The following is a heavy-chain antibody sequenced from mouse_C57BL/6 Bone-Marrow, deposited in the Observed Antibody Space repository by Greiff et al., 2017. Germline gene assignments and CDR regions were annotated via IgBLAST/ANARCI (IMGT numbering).Heavy chain of an antibody. CDR3: GSYVNAY. CDR1: GYTFTSYG. CDR2: IYPRSGNT. V-gene: IGHV1-81*01. D-gene: IGHD1-1*01. Sequence: VQLQQSGAELARPGASVKLSCKASGYTFTSYGISWVKQRTGQGLEWIGEIYPRSGNTYYNEKFKGKATLTADKSSSTAYMELRSLTSEDSAVYYCGSYVNAYWGQGTLVTVSA. J-gene: IGHJ3*01.